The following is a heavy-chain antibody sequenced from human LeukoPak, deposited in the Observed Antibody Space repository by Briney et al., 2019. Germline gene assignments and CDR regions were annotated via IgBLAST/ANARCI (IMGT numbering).Heavy chain of an antibody. CDR2: ISGSGGST. D-gene: IGHD6-19*01. J-gene: IGHJ4*02. CDR1: GGSVSSGSYY. Sequence: PSETLSLTCTVSGGSVSSGSYYWSWVRQAPGKGLEWVSAISGSGGSTYYADSVKGRFTISRDNSKNTLYLQMNSLRAEDTAVYHCASNRGSSGWYGDFDYWGQGTLVTVSS. CDR3: ASNRGSSGWYGDFDY. V-gene: IGHV3-23*01.